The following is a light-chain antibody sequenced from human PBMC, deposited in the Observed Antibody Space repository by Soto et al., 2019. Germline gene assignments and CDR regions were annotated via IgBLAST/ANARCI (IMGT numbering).Light chain of an antibody. J-gene: IGKJ2*01. CDR3: QQGHSFPYT. CDR2: AAS. V-gene: IGKV1-12*01. Sequence: DIQMTPSPSSVSESVGDRVTVTCRASHDIRTWLAWYQQKPGKDPRLLTFAASTLQSGVPSRFSGTGSWTAFTRTISSLQPEDVATYYCQQGHSFPYTFGQGTKVDI. CDR1: HDIRTW.